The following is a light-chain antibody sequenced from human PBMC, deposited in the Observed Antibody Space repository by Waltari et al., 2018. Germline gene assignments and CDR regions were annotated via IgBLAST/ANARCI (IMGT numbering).Light chain of an antibody. CDR2: ATS. CDR3: QQSYIPPFT. V-gene: IGKV1-39*01. J-gene: IGKJ5*01. CDR1: QSIDRY. Sequence: DIVMTHSPDSLSASVGDRVTIACRASQSIDRYLNWYHQKPGKAPKLLIYATSSLQSGVPSRFSGSGSGTHFTLTITSLQPEDFATYYCQQSYIPPFTFGQGTRLEIE.